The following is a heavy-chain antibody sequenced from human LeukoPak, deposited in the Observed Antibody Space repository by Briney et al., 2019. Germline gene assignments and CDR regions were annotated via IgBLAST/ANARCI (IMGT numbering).Heavy chain of an antibody. CDR3: ARGRYCSGGSCLLDY. V-gene: IGHV3-64*01. CDR1: GFTFSSYA. J-gene: IGHJ4*02. D-gene: IGHD2-15*01. CDR2: ISSNGGST. Sequence: PGGSLRLSCAASGFTFSSYAMHWVRQAPGKGLEYVSAISSNGGSTYYANSVKGRFTISRDNSKNTLYPQMGSLRAEDMAVYYCARGRYCSGGSCLLDYWGQGTLVTVSS.